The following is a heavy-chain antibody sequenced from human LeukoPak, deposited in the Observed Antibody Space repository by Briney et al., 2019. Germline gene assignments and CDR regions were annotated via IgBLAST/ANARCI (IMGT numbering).Heavy chain of an antibody. D-gene: IGHD3-22*01. Sequence: GGSLRLSCAASRFTFSSYAMNWVRQAPGKGLEWVSVIYSGGSTYYADSVKGRFTISRDNSRNTLYLQMNSLRAEDTAVYYCATRRDYYDSSGYPYYSYMDVWGKGTTVTISS. CDR2: IYSGGST. CDR1: RFTFSSYA. CDR3: ATRRDYYDSSGYPYYSYMDV. V-gene: IGHV3-53*01. J-gene: IGHJ6*03.